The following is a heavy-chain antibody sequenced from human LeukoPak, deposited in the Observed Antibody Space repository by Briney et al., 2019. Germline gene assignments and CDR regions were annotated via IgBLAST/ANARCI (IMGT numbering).Heavy chain of an antibody. V-gene: IGHV3-53*01. CDR2: IYSGGST. D-gene: IGHD6-19*01. J-gene: IGHJ6*02. Sequence: GGSLRLSCAASGFTVSSNYMSWVRQAPGKGLEWVSVIYSGGSTYYADSVKGRFTISRDNSKNTLYLQMNSLRAEDTAVYYCARDLDSSGWYVGYYYYYGMDVWGQGTTVTVSS. CDR3: ARDLDSSGWYVGYYYYYGMDV. CDR1: GFTVSSNY.